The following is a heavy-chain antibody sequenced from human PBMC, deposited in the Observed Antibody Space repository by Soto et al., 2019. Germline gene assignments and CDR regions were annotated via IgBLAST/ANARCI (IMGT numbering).Heavy chain of an antibody. D-gene: IGHD2-2*01. V-gene: IGHV3-23*01. CDR2: ISGRAGNT. Sequence: GGSLRLACAASGFTFASYTMTWVRQPPGKGLEWVSVISGRAGNTYYADSVKGRFTISRDNSKNTLYLYMSSLRAEDTALYYCAKDRYCSSTSCSSLNSWGQGTLVTVSS. CDR3: AKDRYCSSTSCSSLNS. CDR1: GFTFASYT. J-gene: IGHJ5*02.